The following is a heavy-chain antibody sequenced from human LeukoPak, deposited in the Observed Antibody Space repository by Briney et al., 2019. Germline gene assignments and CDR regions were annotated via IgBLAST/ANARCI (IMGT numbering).Heavy chain of an antibody. V-gene: IGHV4-31*03. CDR3: ARFPYSGYDYWYFDL. D-gene: IGHD5-12*01. CDR1: DVFISSGGYF. Sequence: PSQILSLTCTVADVFISSGGYFLTWIRQHPVKAMDWIGYIYYSGSTYYNPSLKSRVTISVDTSKNQFSLKLSSVTAADTAVYYCARFPYSGYDYWYFDLWGRGTLVTVSS. J-gene: IGHJ2*01. CDR2: IYYSGST.